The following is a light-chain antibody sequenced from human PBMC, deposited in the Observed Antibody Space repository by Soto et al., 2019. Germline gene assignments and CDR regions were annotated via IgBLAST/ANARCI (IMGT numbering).Light chain of an antibody. J-gene: IGLJ2*01. CDR1: NIGSKS. CDR2: DDS. CDR3: QVWDSSSAHVV. Sequence: SYELTQPPSVSVAPGQTARITCGGNNIGSKSVHWYQQKPGQATVLAVYDDSDRPSGIPERFSGSNSGNTATLTISWVEAGYDAYYYCQVWDSSSAHVVFGGGTKLTVL. V-gene: IGLV3-21*02.